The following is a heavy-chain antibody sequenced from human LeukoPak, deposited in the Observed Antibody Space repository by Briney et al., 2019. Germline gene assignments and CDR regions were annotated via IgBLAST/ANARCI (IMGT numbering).Heavy chain of an antibody. CDR3: ARAPANYYGSGSYLDY. D-gene: IGHD3-10*01. V-gene: IGHV3-53*01. CDR2: IYSGGST. Sequence: PGGSLRLSCAASGFTVSSNYMSWVRQAPGKGLEWVSVIYSGGSTYYADSVKGRFTISRDNSKNTLYLQMNSLRAEDTAVYYCARAPANYYGSGSYLDYWGQGTLVTVSS. CDR1: GFTVSSNY. J-gene: IGHJ4*02.